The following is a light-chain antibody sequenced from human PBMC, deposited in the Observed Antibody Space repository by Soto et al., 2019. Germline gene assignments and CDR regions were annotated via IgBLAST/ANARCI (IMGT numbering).Light chain of an antibody. V-gene: IGKV3-20*01. CDR1: QSVGRNY. Sequence: EIVLTQSPGTLSLSPGERATLSCRASQSVGRNYLAWYQQKPGQAPRLLIHAASSRATVIPDTFSGSGSETDFTLTISRLEPEDFAVYYCQQYAESPLTFGGGTKVEIK. J-gene: IGKJ4*01. CDR2: AAS. CDR3: QQYAESPLT.